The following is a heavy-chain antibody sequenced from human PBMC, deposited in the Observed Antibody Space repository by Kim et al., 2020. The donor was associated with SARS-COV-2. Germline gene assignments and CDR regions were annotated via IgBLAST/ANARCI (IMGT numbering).Heavy chain of an antibody. V-gene: IGHV6-1*01. Sequence: SQTLSLTCAISGDSVSSNSAAWNWIRQSPSRGLEWLGRTYYRSKWYNDYAVSVKSRITINPDTSKNQFSLQLNSVTPEDTAVYYCARGLGWSRKPQFDYWGQGNLVTVSS. D-gene: IGHD6-19*01. CDR1: GDSVSSNSAA. CDR3: ARGLGWSRKPQFDY. J-gene: IGHJ4*02. CDR2: TYYRSKWYN.